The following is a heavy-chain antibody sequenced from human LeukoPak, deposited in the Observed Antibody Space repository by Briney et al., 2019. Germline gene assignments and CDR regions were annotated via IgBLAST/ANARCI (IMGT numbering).Heavy chain of an antibody. D-gene: IGHD6-19*01. CDR3: TRRYGGHSGWAGYHDS. Sequence: ASVKVSCKASRGTFSSYAISWVRQAPGQGLEWMGRIIPIFGTANYAQKFQGRVTITTDESTSTAYMELSSLRSEDTAVYYCTRRYGGHSGWAGYHDSWGQGTLVTVSA. V-gene: IGHV1-69*05. CDR1: RGTFSSYA. J-gene: IGHJ4*02. CDR2: IIPIFGTA.